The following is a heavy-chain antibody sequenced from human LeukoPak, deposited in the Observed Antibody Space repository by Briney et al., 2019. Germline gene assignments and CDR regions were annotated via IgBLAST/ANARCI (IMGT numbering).Heavy chain of an antibody. CDR1: NVSITSSAYY. CDR2: IYYTTNT. J-gene: IGHJ6*03. Sequence: PSETLSLTCTVSNVSITSSAYYWAWIRQSPGKGLEWIGNIYYTTNTYYNPSLKSRVTISVDTSKEQFSLKLRSVTAADTAVYYCARVRSALYYYYMDVWGKGTTVTVSS. D-gene: IGHD3-10*01. CDR3: ARVRSALYYYYMDV. V-gene: IGHV4-39*01.